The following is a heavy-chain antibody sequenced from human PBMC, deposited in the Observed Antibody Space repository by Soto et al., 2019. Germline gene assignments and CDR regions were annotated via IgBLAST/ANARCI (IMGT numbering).Heavy chain of an antibody. Sequence: PSETLSLTCAVYGGSFSGYYWSWIRQPPGKGLEWIGEINHSGSTNYNPSLKSRVTISVDTSKNQFSLKLSSVTAADTAVYYCARGHSSLPYSWNRGRLNWFAPWGQGTLVTVCS. J-gene: IGHJ5*02. CDR2: INHSGST. V-gene: IGHV4-34*01. D-gene: IGHD1-20*01. CDR1: GGSFSGYY. CDR3: ARGHSSLPYSWNRGRLNWFAP.